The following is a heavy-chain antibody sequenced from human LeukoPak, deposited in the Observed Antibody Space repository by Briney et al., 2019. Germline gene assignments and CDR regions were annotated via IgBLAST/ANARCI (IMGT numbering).Heavy chain of an antibody. V-gene: IGHV4-30-2*01. J-gene: IGHJ3*02. Sequence: SETLSLTCPVSGGSISSGGYSWSWIRQPPGKGLEWIGYIYHSGSTYYNPSLKSRVTISVDRSKNQFSLKLSSVTAADTAVYYCAKGGAWNFEYAFDIWGQGTMVTVSS. CDR2: IYHSGST. CDR3: AKGGAWNFEYAFDI. D-gene: IGHD1-26*01. CDR1: GGSISSGGYS.